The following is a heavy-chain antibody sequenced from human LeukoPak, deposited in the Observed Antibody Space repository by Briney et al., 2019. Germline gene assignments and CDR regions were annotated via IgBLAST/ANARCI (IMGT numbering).Heavy chain of an antibody. J-gene: IGHJ3*02. V-gene: IGHV4-4*09. CDR2: IYTSGST. CDR3: ARQKCTSTSCLTKNAFDI. Sequence: SETLSLTCTVSGSISGYYWSWNRQPPGKGLEWIGYIYTSGSTNYNPSLESRVTISVDTSKNQFSLDLSSVTAADTAVYYCARQKCTSTSCLTKNAFDIWGQGTMVTVSS. CDR1: GSISGYY. D-gene: IGHD2-2*01.